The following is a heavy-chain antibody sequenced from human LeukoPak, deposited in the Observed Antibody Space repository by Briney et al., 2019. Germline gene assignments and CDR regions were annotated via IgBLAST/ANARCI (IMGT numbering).Heavy chain of an antibody. Sequence: GGSLRLSCAASGFTLSSYAMSWVRQAPGNGLVWVSAISGSGGSTYYADSVKGRFTISRDNSKNTLYLQMNSLRAEDTAVYYCAKDSWKDTAMVLGFDYWGQGTLVTVSS. V-gene: IGHV3-23*01. J-gene: IGHJ4*02. CDR3: AKDSWKDTAMVLGFDY. CDR1: GFTLSSYA. D-gene: IGHD5-18*01. CDR2: ISGSGGST.